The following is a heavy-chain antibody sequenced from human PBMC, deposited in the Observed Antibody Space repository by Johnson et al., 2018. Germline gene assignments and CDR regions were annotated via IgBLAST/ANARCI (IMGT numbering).Heavy chain of an antibody. CDR1: GFTFNNAW. CDR3: ITVPWPDALDI. V-gene: IGHV3-15*07. Sequence: VQLVESGGGLVNPGGSLGLSCAASGFTFNNAWMNWVRQAPGKGLEWVGRIKSKAAGGTTDYAAPVKGRFTIPRDVSKNTLYLQMNSLKTEDTAVYYCITVPWPDALDIWGHGIMVTVSS. J-gene: IGHJ3*02. CDR2: IKSKAAGGTT.